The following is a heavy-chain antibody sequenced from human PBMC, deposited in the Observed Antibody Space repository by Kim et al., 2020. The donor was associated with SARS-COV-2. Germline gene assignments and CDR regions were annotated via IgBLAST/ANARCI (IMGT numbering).Heavy chain of an antibody. CDR2: A. Sequence: AHYDQKFQGRVPITADKSTSTAYMELSSLRSEDTAVYYCARSAADDAFDIWGQGTMVTVSS. V-gene: IGHV1-69*02. CDR3: ARSAADDAFDI. J-gene: IGHJ3*02. D-gene: IGHD6-13*01.